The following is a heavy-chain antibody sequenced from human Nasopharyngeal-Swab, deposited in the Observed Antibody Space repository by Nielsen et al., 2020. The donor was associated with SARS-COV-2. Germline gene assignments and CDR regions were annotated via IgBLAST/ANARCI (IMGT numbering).Heavy chain of an antibody. D-gene: IGHD2-15*01. Sequence: GSLRLSCAVSGGSISSSNWWSLVRQPPGKGLEWIGEIYHSGSTNYNPSLKSRVTISVDKSKSQFSLKLSSVTAADTAVYYCARDRSGGFDYWGQGTLVTVSS. CDR1: GGSISSSNW. V-gene: IGHV4-4*02. J-gene: IGHJ4*02. CDR3: ARDRSGGFDY. CDR2: IYHSGST.